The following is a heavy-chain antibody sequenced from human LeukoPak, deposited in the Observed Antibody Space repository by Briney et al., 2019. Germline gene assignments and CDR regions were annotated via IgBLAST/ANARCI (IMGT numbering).Heavy chain of an antibody. Sequence: PGGSLRLSYAASGFTFSSYDMHWVRQATGKGLEWVSAIGTAGDTYYPGSVKGRFTISRENAKNSLYLQMNSLRAGDTAVYYCARDYYDSSGTYYYYYGMDVWGQGTTVTVSS. D-gene: IGHD3-22*01. CDR1: GFTFSSYD. CDR3: ARDYYDSSGTYYYYYGMDV. V-gene: IGHV3-13*01. J-gene: IGHJ6*02. CDR2: IGTAGDT.